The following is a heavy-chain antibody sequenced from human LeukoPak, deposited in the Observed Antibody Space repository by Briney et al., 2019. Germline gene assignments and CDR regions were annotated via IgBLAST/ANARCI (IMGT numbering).Heavy chain of an antibody. Sequence: ASVKVSCKASGYTFTGYYIYWVRQAPGQGLEWMGWINPKNGGTSYSQKFLGRVTMTRDTSISTVYMELNRLTSDDTAVYYCARDVMFNYWGQGTLVTVSS. J-gene: IGHJ4*02. CDR1: GYTFTGYY. CDR3: ARDVMFNY. CDR2: INPKNGGT. V-gene: IGHV1-2*02.